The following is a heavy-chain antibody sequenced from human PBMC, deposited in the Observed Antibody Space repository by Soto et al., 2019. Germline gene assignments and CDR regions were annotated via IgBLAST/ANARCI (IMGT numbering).Heavy chain of an antibody. CDR1: GFTVSNNY. Sequence: GSLRLSCAASGFTVSNNYMSWVRQAPGKGLEWVSIIYSSGSTYYADSVKGRFTISRDNSKNTLYLQMNSLRAEDTAVYYCARDHGYYYDSSGYYWGQGTLVTVSS. CDR2: IYSSGST. V-gene: IGHV3-53*01. D-gene: IGHD3-22*01. CDR3: ARDHGYYYDSSGYY. J-gene: IGHJ4*02.